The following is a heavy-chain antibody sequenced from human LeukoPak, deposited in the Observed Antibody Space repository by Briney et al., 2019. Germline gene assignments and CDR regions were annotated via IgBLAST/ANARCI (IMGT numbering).Heavy chain of an antibody. CDR1: GFTFSSYA. CDR3: ANAPRHRSRASCHIDYYYGMDV. CDR2: SYSSGGST. J-gene: IGHJ6*02. D-gene: IGHD2-2*02. Sequence: GGSLTLSCAASGFTFSSYAMNWVRQAPAKGLEWVSGSYSSGGSTYYADSVERLFSLYRHNPKNALYPQMHRLSGVDTALYHCANAPRHRSRASCHIDYYYGMDVWGQGTTVTVSS. V-gene: IGHV3-23*05.